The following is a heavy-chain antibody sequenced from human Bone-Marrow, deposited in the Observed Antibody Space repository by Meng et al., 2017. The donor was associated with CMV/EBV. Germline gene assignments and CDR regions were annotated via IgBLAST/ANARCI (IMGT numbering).Heavy chain of an antibody. V-gene: IGHV1-2*02. CDR2: INPNSGGT. CDR3: ARDLKEDCSSTSCYRDYYYYGMDV. D-gene: IGHD2-2*02. Sequence: ASVKVSCKASGYTFTGYYMHWVRQAPGQGLEWMGWINPNSGGTNYAQKFQGRVTMTRDTSISTAYMELSRLRSDDTAVYYCARDLKEDCSSTSCYRDYYYYGMDVWGQGTTVTVYS. CDR1: GYTFTGYY. J-gene: IGHJ6*01.